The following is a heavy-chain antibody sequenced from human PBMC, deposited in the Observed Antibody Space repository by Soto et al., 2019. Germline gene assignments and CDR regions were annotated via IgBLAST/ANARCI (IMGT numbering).Heavy chain of an antibody. CDR3: ATLDFLLDY. Sequence: GASLKVSCKVSGHSLTEVSMYWVRQAPGKGLEWMGGYDPEEAKTIFAQNFQGRATMTEDTSTDTVYMELSGLTSEDTAVYYCATLDFLLDYWGQGTLVTVSS. V-gene: IGHV1-24*01. CDR2: YDPEEAKT. D-gene: IGHD1-1*01. J-gene: IGHJ4*02. CDR1: GHSLTEVS.